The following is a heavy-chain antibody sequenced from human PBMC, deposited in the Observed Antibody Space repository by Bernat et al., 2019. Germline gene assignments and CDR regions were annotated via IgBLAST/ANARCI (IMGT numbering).Heavy chain of an antibody. V-gene: IGHV3-33*01. J-gene: IGHJ3*02. Sequence: QVQLVESGGGVVQPGRSLRLSCAASGFTFSSYGMHWVRQAPGKGLEWVAVIWYDGSNKYYADSVKGRFTISRDNSKNTLYLQMNSLRAEDTAVYYCARDTPAITFGGVIDYDAFDIWGQGTMVTVSS. D-gene: IGHD3-16*02. CDR3: ARDTPAITFGGVIDYDAFDI. CDR1: GFTFSSYG. CDR2: IWYDGSNK.